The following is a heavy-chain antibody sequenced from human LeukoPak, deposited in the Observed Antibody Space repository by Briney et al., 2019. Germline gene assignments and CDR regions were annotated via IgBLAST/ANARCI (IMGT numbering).Heavy chain of an antibody. CDR2: IYYSGST. J-gene: IGHJ4*02. CDR1: GGSISSYY. CDR3: ARYYYGSGSFRNFDY. D-gene: IGHD3-10*01. Sequence: PAETLSLTCTVSGGSISSYYWSWIRQPPGKGLEWIGYIYYSGSTNYNPSLKSRVTISVDTSKNQFSLKLSSVTAADTAVYYCARYYYGSGSFRNFDYWGQGTLVTFSS. V-gene: IGHV4-59*01.